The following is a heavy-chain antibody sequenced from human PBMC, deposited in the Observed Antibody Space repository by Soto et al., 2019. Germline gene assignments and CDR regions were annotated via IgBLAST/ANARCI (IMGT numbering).Heavy chain of an antibody. D-gene: IGHD2-21*02. Sequence: SETLSLTCTVSGASIRSTDYYWSWIRQAPGKGLEWIGYVYYTGSTYYTPSLMSRLTISVDTSKNQFSLKLTSVTAAETAVYCCVRTAREVDFAPHWFDRWGQATQVTVSS. CDR3: VRTAREVDFAPHWFDR. J-gene: IGHJ5*02. CDR2: VYYTGST. CDR1: GASIRSTDYY. V-gene: IGHV4-30-4*01.